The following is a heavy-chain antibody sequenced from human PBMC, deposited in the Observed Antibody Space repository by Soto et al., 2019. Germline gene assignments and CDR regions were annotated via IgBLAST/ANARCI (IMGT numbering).Heavy chain of an antibody. V-gene: IGHV3-30*18. J-gene: IGHJ4*02. D-gene: IGHD3-10*01. CDR1: GFTFSSYG. CDR2: ISYDGSKK. Sequence: QVQLVESGGGVVQPGRSLRLSCAASGFTFSSYGMHWVRQAPGKGLEWVAVISYDGSKKYYADSVKGRFTISRDNSKNTLYLQMNSLRADDTAVYYCAKGGRMVRGDYFDYWGQGTLVTVSS. CDR3: AKGGRMVRGDYFDY.